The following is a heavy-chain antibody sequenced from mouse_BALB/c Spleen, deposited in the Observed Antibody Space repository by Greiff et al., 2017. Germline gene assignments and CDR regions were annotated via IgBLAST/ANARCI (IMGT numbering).Heavy chain of an antibody. V-gene: IGHV2-4-1*01. CDR1: GFSLTSYG. CDR2: IWSGGST. J-gene: IGHJ2*01. CDR3: ARNRLYDYDGDYFDY. Sequence: VMLVESGPGLVQPSQSLSITCTVSGFSLTSYGVHWVRQSPGKGLEWLGVIWSGGSTDYNAAFISRLSISKDNSKSQVFFKMNSLQADDTAIYYCARNRLYDYDGDYFDYWGQGTTLTVSS. D-gene: IGHD2-4*01.